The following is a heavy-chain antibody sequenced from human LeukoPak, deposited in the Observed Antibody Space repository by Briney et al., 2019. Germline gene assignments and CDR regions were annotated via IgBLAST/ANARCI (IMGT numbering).Heavy chain of an antibody. D-gene: IGHD3-22*01. CDR3: ARVDSSGANFDY. V-gene: IGHV1-8*01. J-gene: IGHJ4*02. CDR1: GYTFTSYD. Sequence: ASVKVSCKASGYTFTSYDFNWVRQATGQGLEWMGWMNTNSGKRGYSQKFQGRVTMTTNTSISTAYMELSSLRSEDTAVYYCARVDSSGANFDYWGQGTLVTVSS. CDR2: MNTNSGKR.